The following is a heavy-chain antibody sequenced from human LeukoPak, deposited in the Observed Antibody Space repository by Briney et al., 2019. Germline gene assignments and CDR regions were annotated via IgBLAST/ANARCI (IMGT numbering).Heavy chain of an antibody. J-gene: IGHJ4*02. D-gene: IGHD3-22*01. CDR1: GYTFSSYY. CDR3: ARALFNYYDSSGYYYY. CDR2: INPSGGST. Sequence: ASVKVSCKASGYTFSSYYMHWVRQAPGQGIEWMGIINPSGGSTNYAQKFQGRVTMTRDMSTSTVYMDLSSLRSEDTAVYYCARALFNYYDSSGYYYYWGQGTLVTVSS. V-gene: IGHV1-46*01.